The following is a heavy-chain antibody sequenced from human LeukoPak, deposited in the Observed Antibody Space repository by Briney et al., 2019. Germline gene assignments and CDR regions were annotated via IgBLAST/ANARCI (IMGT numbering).Heavy chain of an antibody. CDR1: GYTFTGYY. V-gene: IGHV1-2*02. CDR3: ARDWLSLHGEFPFDY. CDR2: INPNSGGT. J-gene: IGHJ4*02. D-gene: IGHD3-10*01. Sequence: ASVKVSCKASGYTFTGYYMHWVRQAPGQGLEWMGWINPNSGGTNYAQKFQGRVTMTRDTSISTAYMELSRLRSDGTAVYYCARDWLSLHGEFPFDYWGQGTLVTVSS.